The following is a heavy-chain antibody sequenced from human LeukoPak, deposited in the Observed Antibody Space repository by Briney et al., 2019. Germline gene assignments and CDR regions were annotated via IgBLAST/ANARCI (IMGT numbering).Heavy chain of an antibody. J-gene: IGHJ6*02. CDR1: GYTFTSYY. CDR3: AREAGSSSSDYYYGMDV. D-gene: IGHD6-6*01. CDR2: INPNSGNT. Sequence: GASVKVSCKASGYTFTSYYMHWVRQAPGQGLEWMGIINPNSGNTSYAQKLQGRVTMTRDTSTSTVYMELSSLRSEDTAVYYCAREAGSSSSDYYYGMDVGGQGTTVTVSS. V-gene: IGHV1-46*01.